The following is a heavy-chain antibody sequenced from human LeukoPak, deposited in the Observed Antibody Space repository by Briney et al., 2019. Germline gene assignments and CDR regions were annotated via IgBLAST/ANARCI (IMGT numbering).Heavy chain of an antibody. D-gene: IGHD7-27*01. V-gene: IGHV4-59*01. CDR1: GGSISSYY. J-gene: IGHJ4*02. CDR2: IYYSGST. Sequence: SETLSLTCTVSGGSISSYYWSWIRQPPGKGLEWIGYIYYSGSTNYNPSLKSRVTISVDTSKNQFSLKLSSVTAADTAVYYCASADGGWGGLDYWGQGTLVTVSS. CDR3: ASADGGWGGLDY.